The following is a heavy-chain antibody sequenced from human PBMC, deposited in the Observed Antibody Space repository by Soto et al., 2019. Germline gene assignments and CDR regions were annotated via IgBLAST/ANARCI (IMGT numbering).Heavy chain of an antibody. V-gene: IGHV3-21*01. CDR2: INPSSSHI. D-gene: IGHD2-15*01. CDR3: ARGYCGGGGCYLRRDAIDV. Sequence: EVQLVESGGGLVMPGGSLRLSCAASGFTFSTYHMNWVRQAPGKALEWVSSINPSSSHIYYADSVRGRFTISRDNSKNSMDLQMNRLRTEDAAVYYCARGYCGGGGCYLRRDAIDVWGQGTMVTVSS. CDR1: GFTFSTYH. J-gene: IGHJ3*01.